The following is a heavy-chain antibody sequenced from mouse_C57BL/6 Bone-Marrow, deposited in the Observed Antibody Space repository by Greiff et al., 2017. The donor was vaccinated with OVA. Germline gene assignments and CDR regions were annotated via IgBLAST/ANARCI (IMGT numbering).Heavy chain of an antibody. V-gene: IGHV1-19*01. Sequence: EVQLQQSGPVLVKPGASVKMSCKASGYTFTDYYMNWVKQSHGKSLEWIGVINPYNGGTSYNQKFKGKATLTVDKSSSTAYMELNSLTSEDSAVYYGARRGGYHYWYFDVWGTGTTVTVSS. CDR2: INPYNGGT. D-gene: IGHD2-2*01. CDR1: GYTFTDYY. CDR3: ARRGGYHYWYFDV. J-gene: IGHJ1*03.